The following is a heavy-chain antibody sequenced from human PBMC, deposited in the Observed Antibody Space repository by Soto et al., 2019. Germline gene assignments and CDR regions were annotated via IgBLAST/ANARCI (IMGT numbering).Heavy chain of an antibody. D-gene: IGHD5-12*01. J-gene: IGHJ4*02. CDR1: GGSISSSSYY. V-gene: IGHV4-39*01. CDR2: IYYSGST. Sequence: SESLSLTCTVSGGSISSSSYYWGWIRQPPGKGLEWIGSIYYSGSTYYNPSLKSRVTISVDTSKNQFSLKLSSVTAADTAVYYCARSSRWLQILDYWGQGTLVTVS. CDR3: ARSSRWLQILDY.